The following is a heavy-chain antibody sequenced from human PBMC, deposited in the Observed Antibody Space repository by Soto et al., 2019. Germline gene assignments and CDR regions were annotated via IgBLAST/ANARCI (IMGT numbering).Heavy chain of an antibody. CDR1: GFTFDDYA. J-gene: IGHJ6*02. CDR3: AKSIGRTTMVLYYYGMDV. Sequence: PGGSLRLSCAASGFTFDDYAMHWVRQAPGRGLDWVSGISWNSGNIGYADSVKGRFTISRDNGKNSLYLQMNSLRAEDTALYYCAKSIGRTTMVLYYYGMDVWGQGTTVTVSS. D-gene: IGHD3-10*01. V-gene: IGHV3-9*01. CDR2: ISWNSGNI.